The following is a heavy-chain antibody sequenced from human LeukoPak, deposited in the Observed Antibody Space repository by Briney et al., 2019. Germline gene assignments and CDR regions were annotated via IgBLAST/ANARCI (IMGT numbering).Heavy chain of an antibody. J-gene: IGHJ3*02. CDR2: IYSGGST. V-gene: IGHV3-53*01. D-gene: IGHD6-6*01. CDR3: ASILSRSIAYPAFDI. Sequence: GGSLRLSCAASGFTFSDYYMSWIRQAPGKGLEWVSVIYSGGSTYYADSVKGRFTISRDNSKNTLYLQMNSLRAEDTAVYYCASILSRSIAYPAFDIWGQGTMVTVSS. CDR1: GFTFSDYY.